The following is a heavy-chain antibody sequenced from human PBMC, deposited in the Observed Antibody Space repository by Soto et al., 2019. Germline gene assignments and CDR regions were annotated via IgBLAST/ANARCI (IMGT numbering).Heavy chain of an antibody. CDR1: GYTFTSYA. CDR2: INAGNGNT. Sequence: QVQLVQSGAEVKKPGASVKVSCKASGYTFTSYAMHWVRQAPGQRLEWMGWINAGNGNTKYSQKFQGRVTITRDTXASTAYMERSRLRSEDTAVYYGARGPGGPDGPGDYWGQGTLVTVSS. CDR3: ARGPGGPDGPGDY. J-gene: IGHJ4*02. V-gene: IGHV1-3*01. D-gene: IGHD2-15*01.